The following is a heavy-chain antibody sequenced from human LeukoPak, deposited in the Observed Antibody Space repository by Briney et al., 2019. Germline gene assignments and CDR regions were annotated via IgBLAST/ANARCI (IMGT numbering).Heavy chain of an antibody. D-gene: IGHD3-22*01. CDR2: FHFSGAI. J-gene: IGHJ4*02. CDR1: GVSITSYSHN. CDR3: ARRYEGSGYAYDY. V-gene: IGHV4-39*01. Sequence: PSEPLSLTCTVSGVSITSYSHNYDWIRQPPGKGLEWIGGFHFSGAINYNPSLKSRVTIFVDTSAKQLSLKLNSVTAADTAVYYCARRYEGSGYAYDYWGQGILVTVSS.